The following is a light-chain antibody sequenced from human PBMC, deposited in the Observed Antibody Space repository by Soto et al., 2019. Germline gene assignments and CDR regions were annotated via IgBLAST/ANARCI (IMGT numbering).Light chain of an antibody. CDR3: QQYGRSPWT. Sequence: EIVLTQSPGTLSLSPGERATLSCRARQSVSSNYLAWYQQKPGQAPRLLIYGASSRTTGIPDRFSGSGSGTDFTLTITRLEPEDFAVYYCQQYGRSPWTFGQGTKVEIK. CDR2: GAS. V-gene: IGKV3-20*01. CDR1: QSVSSNY. J-gene: IGKJ1*01.